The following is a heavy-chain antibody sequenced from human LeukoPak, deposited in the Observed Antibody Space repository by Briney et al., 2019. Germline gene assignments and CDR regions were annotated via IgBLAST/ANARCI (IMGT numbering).Heavy chain of an antibody. J-gene: IGHJ4*02. CDR3: ARLYGQYDSSGYYSPFDY. CDR2: IYYSGST. V-gene: IGHV4-59*08. CDR1: GGSISSYY. D-gene: IGHD3-22*01. Sequence: SETLSLTCTVSGGSISSYYWSWIRQPPGKGLEWIGYIYYSGSTNYNPSLRSRVTISVDTSKNQFSLRLSSVTAADTAVYYCARLYGQYDSSGYYSPFDYWGQGTLVTVSS.